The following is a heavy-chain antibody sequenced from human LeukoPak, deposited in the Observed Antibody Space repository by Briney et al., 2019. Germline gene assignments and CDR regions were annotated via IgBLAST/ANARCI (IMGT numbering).Heavy chain of an antibody. CDR1: GGSISSYY. CDR3: ARDMGYSYDYVFDY. D-gene: IGHD5-18*01. J-gene: IGHJ4*02. Sequence: SETLSLTCTVSGGSISSYYWSWIRQPAGKGLEWIGRIYTSGSTNYNPSLKSRVIMSVDTSKNQFSLKLSSVTAADTAVYYCARDMGYSYDYVFDYWGQGTLVTVSS. V-gene: IGHV4-4*07. CDR2: IYTSGST.